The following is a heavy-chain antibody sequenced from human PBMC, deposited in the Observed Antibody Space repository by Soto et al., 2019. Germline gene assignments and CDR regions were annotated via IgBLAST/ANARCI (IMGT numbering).Heavy chain of an antibody. J-gene: IGHJ6*04. Sequence: QVQLQESGPGRVKPSETLSLTCTVSGGSVSGGSYYWNWIRQPPGKGLEWIGYIYFSGSTTYNTDLKSSATKSIDTSKNEFSLKLSSVTSADTAVYCCTRDVDFGEGDVWGEGTTVTVSS. CDR2: IYFSGST. V-gene: IGHV4-61*01. CDR3: TRDVDFGEGDV. D-gene: IGHD4-17*01. CDR1: GGSVSGGSYY.